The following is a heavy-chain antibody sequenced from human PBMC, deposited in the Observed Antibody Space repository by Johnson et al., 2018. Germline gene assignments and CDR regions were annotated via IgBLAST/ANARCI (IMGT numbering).Heavy chain of an antibody. CDR2: IGTAGDT. J-gene: IGHJ6*03. CDR3: AKALDFWSGYYLPYYYYYMDV. CDR1: GFTFSSYG. V-gene: IGHV3-13*01. D-gene: IGHD3-3*01. Sequence: VQLVQSGGGVVQPGRSLRLSCAASGFTFSSYGMHWVRQATGKGLEWVSAIGTAGDTYYPGSVKGRFTISRENAKNSLYLQMNSLRAEDTAVYYCAKALDFWSGYYLPYYYYYMDVWGKGTTVTVSS.